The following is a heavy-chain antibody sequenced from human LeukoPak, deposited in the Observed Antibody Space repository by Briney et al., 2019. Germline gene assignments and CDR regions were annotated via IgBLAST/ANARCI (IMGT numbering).Heavy chain of an antibody. Sequence: ASVKVSCKASGYTFTGYYMHWVRQAPGQGLEWMGWINPNSGGTNYAQKFQGRVTMTRDTSISTAYMELSRLRSDDTAVYYCARGYYGSGTLYYFDYWGQGTLVTVSS. J-gene: IGHJ4*02. V-gene: IGHV1-2*02. D-gene: IGHD3-10*01. CDR2: INPNSGGT. CDR3: ARGYYGSGTLYYFDY. CDR1: GYTFTGYY.